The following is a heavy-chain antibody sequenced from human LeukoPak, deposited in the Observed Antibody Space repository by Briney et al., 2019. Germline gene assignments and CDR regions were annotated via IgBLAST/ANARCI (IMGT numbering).Heavy chain of an antibody. CDR2: IYSGGST. V-gene: IGHV3-53*04. Sequence: GGSLRLSCAASGFTVSSNYMSWVRQAPGKGLEWVSVIYSGGSTYYADSVKGRFTISSHNSKNTLYLQMNSLRAEDTAVYYCARSFPYSSGWYDYWGQGTLVTVSS. J-gene: IGHJ4*02. CDR3: ARSFPYSSGWYDY. D-gene: IGHD6-19*01. CDR1: GFTVSSNY.